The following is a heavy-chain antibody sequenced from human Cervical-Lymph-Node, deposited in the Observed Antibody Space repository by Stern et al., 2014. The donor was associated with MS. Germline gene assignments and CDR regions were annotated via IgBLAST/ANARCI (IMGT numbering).Heavy chain of an antibody. CDR2: IYYSGST. CDR3: ARVKGIAVADLYYFDY. CDR1: GGSISSGGYY. J-gene: IGHJ4*02. D-gene: IGHD6-19*01. Sequence: QLQLQESGPGLVKPSQTLSLTCTVSGGSISSGGYYWSWIRQHPGKGLEWIGYIYYSGSTYYNPSLKSRVTISVDTSKNQFSLKLSSVTAADTAVYYCARVKGIAVADLYYFDYWGQGTLVTVSS. V-gene: IGHV4-31*03.